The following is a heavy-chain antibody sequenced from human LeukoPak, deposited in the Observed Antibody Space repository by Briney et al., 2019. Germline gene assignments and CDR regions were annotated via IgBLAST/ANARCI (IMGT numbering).Heavy chain of an antibody. Sequence: GRSLRLSCAASGFTFSSYGMHWVRQAPGKGLEWVALIWYDGNNKYYADSVKGRFTISRDNSKNTLYLQLNSLRAEDTAVYYCATEVGRTAFEYWGQGTPVTVSS. J-gene: IGHJ4*02. CDR3: ATEVGRTAFEY. CDR1: GFTFSSYG. CDR2: IWYDGNNK. D-gene: IGHD1-26*01. V-gene: IGHV3-33*01.